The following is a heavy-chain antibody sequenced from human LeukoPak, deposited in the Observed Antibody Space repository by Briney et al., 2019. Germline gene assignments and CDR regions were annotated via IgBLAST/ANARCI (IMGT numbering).Heavy chain of an antibody. CDR2: INAANCGS. CDR3: ATKVADDSYYDY. J-gene: IGHJ4*02. CDR1: RYKFNDYF. D-gene: IGHD2-21*02. Sequence: SVTVSRKALRYKFNDYFTHWVRQAPGQGREWLGCINAANCGSNSAQKFQGRVTMHSDPHINTAFLEITSLESDASALHYCATKVADDSYYDYWGQGTLVTVSS. V-gene: IGHV1-2*02.